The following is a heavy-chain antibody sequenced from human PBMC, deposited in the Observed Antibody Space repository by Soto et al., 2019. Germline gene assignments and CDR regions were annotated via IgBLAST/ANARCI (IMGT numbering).Heavy chain of an antibody. D-gene: IGHD3-10*01. CDR3: ARLGGSGSYYKADNWFDP. V-gene: IGHV4-39*01. CDR1: GGSISRSSYY. Sequence: SETLSLTCTVSGGSISRSSYYWGWIRQPPGKGLEWIGSIYYSGSTYYNPSLKSRVTIPVDTSKNQFSLKLSSVTAADTAVYYCARLGGSGSYYKADNWFDPWGQGTLVTVSS. J-gene: IGHJ5*02. CDR2: IYYSGST.